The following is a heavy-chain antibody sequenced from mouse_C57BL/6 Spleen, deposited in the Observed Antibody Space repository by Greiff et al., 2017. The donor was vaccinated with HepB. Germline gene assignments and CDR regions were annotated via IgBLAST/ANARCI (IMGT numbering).Heavy chain of an antibody. Sequence: VQGVESGPGLVQPSQSLSITCTVSGFSLTSYGVHWVRQSPGKGLEWLGVIWRGGSTDYNAAFMSRLSITKDNSKSQVFFKMNSLQADDTAIYYCAKNDYYSNYYAMDYWGQGTSVTVSS. CDR1: GFSLTSYG. D-gene: IGHD2-5*01. CDR3: AKNDYYSNYYAMDY. CDR2: IWRGGST. V-gene: IGHV2-5*01. J-gene: IGHJ4*01.